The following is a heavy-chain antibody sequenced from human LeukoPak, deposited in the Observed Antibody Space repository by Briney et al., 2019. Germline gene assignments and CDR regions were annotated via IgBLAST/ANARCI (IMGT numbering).Heavy chain of an antibody. J-gene: IGHJ3*02. Sequence: ASVKVSCKASGYTFTGYYMHWVRQAPGQGLEWMGWINPNSGGTNYAQKFQGRVTMTRDTSISTAYMELSRLRSDDTAVYYCARSALWFGALGDAFDIWGQGTMVTVSS. CDR3: ARSALWFGALGDAFDI. CDR1: GYTFTGYY. CDR2: INPNSGGT. V-gene: IGHV1-2*02. D-gene: IGHD3-10*01.